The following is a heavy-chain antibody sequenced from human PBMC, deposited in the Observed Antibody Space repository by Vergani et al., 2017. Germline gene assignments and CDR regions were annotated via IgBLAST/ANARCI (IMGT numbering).Heavy chain of an antibody. V-gene: IGHV1-2*02. CDR3: ARDSDIGTKADFDY. CDR1: GYPFTGYY. J-gene: IGHJ4*02. Sequence: QVQLVQSGAEVNKPGASLKVSCKASGYPFTGYYMPWVRQAPGQGLEWMGLINPNSGGTNYAQKFQGRVTMTRVTSISTAYMELSRLRSDDTAVYYCARDSDIGTKADFDYWGQGTLVTVSS. D-gene: IGHD2-15*01. CDR2: INPNSGGT.